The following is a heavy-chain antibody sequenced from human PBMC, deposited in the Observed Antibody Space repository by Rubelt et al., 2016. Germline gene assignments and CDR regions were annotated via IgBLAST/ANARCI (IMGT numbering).Heavy chain of an antibody. CDR3: ARGVEYYYGSGTNWFDP. V-gene: IGHV1-69*04. Sequence: QVQLVQSGAEVKKPGSSVKVSCKASGGTFSSYAISWVRQAPGQGLEWMGRIIPILGIANYAQKFQGRVRITADKSTSTAYMELSSLRSEDTAWYYCARGVEYYYGSGTNWFDPWGQGTLVTVSS. CDR1: GGTFSSYA. D-gene: IGHD3-10*01. J-gene: IGHJ5*02. CDR2: IIPILGIA.